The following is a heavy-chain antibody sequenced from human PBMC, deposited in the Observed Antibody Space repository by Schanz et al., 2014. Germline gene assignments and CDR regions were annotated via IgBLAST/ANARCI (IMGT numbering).Heavy chain of an antibody. D-gene: IGHD2-21*01. V-gene: IGHV1-3*01. Sequence: QVQLVQSGAEVKKPGASVKVSCKASGYSFISHAIHWVRQAPGQRLEWMGWINAANGNTRYSQKFQGRVTITRDTSASTAYMELSSLRSEDTAVYYCARDRLECGAECYSVEVFEIWGQGTLXIVSA. CDR3: ARDRLECGAECYSVEVFEI. J-gene: IGHJ4*02. CDR2: INAANGNT. CDR1: GYSFISHA.